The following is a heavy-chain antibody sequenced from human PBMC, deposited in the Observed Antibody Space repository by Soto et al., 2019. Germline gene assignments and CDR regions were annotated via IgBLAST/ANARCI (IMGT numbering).Heavy chain of an antibody. J-gene: IGHJ1*01. V-gene: IGHV1-3*01. CDR3: ARFPVGGKRYFQQ. Sequence: ASVKVSCKASGYTFTSYAMHWVRQAPGQRLEWMGWINAGNGNTKYSQKFQGRVTITRDTSASTAYMELSSLRSEDTAVYYCARFPVGGKRYFQQGGQGPLVTFSS. CDR2: INAGNGNT. CDR1: GYTFTSYA.